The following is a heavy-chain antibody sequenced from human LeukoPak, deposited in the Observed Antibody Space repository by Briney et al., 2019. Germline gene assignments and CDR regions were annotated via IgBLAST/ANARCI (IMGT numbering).Heavy chain of an antibody. CDR1: GGSISSSSYY. Sequence: SETLSLTCTVSGGSISSSSYYWGWIRQPPGKGLEWIGSIYYSGSTNYNPSLKSRVTISVDTSKNQFSLKLSFVTAADTAVYYCARVYYCSGGSCLPPGGAFDIWGQGTMVTVSS. CDR3: ARVYYCSGGSCLPPGGAFDI. J-gene: IGHJ3*02. V-gene: IGHV4-39*07. D-gene: IGHD2-15*01. CDR2: IYYSGST.